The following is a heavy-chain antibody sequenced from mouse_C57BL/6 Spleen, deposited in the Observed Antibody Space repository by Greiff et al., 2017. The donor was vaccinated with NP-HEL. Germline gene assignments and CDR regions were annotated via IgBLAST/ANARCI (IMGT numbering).Heavy chain of an antibody. D-gene: IGHD1-1*01. CDR1: GFTFSSYA. Sequence: EVQLVESGEGLVKPGGSLKLSCAASGFTFSSYAMSWVRQTPEKRLEWVAYISSGGDYIYYADTVTGRFTISRDNARNTLYLQMSSLKSEDTAMYYCTLYYYGSSLYAMDYWGQGTSVTVSS. CDR3: TLYYYGSSLYAMDY. J-gene: IGHJ4*01. CDR2: ISSGGDYI. V-gene: IGHV5-9-1*02.